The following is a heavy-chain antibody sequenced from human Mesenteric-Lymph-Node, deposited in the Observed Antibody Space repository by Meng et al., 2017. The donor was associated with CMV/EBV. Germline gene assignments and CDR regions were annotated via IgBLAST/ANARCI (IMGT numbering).Heavy chain of an antibody. CDR1: GYTCNYYG. CDR2: INTNSGNG. Sequence: CKAFGYTCNYYGLNWVRQAPGQGLEWMGWINTNSGNGRYAQDFTGRFVFSLDTSVNTAYLQISSLKAEDTAVYYCARDQGSGSIGDYWGQGTLVTVSS. CDR3: ARDQGSGSIGDY. V-gene: IGHV7-4-1*02. D-gene: IGHD3-10*01. J-gene: IGHJ4*02.